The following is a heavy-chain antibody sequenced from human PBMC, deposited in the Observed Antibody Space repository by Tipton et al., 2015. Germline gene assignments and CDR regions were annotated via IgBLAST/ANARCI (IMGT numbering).Heavy chain of an antibody. Sequence: TLSLTCTVSGDSISSGGYYWSWIRQFPGKGLEWIGSVYYSGSTSYNPSLNSRITISLDTSKNLLSLKLNSVTAADTAVYYCATYSYGDMENYFDIWGQGTLVTVSS. CDR3: ATYSYGDMENYFDI. CDR1: GDSISSGGYY. V-gene: IGHV4-31*03. J-gene: IGHJ4*02. D-gene: IGHD4-17*01. CDR2: VYYSGST.